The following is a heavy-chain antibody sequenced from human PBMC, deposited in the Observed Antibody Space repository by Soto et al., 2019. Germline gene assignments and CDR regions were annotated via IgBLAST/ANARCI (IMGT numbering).Heavy chain of an antibody. CDR1: GFTFSDYA. Sequence: GGLLRVSCVTSGFTFSDYAMHWVRQAPGKGLEWVAVIRPDGSNRYYADSVKGRFTISRDISKNTLYLQMSSLRADDTAVYFCPRVGRPQHLLTGFDNWGQGTLVTVFS. CDR2: IRPDGSNR. D-gene: IGHD3-16*01. CDR3: PRVGRPQHLLTGFDN. V-gene: IGHV3-33*01. J-gene: IGHJ5*02.